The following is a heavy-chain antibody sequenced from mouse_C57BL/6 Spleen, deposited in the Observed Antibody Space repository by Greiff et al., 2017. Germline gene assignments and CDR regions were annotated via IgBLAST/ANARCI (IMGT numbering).Heavy chain of an antibody. J-gene: IGHJ4*01. CDR3: ARTNDGGAMDY. CDR2: IYTGCGST. CDR1: GYTFTSYW. Sequence: QVQLKQPGADLVKPGASVTMSCKASGYTFTSYWITWVKQRPGQGLEWIGAIYTGCGSTNYNETFKSKATLSVDTSASAAYMQLSSLTSEDSAVYCCARTNDGGAMDYWGQGTSGTVSS. D-gene: IGHD2-3*01. V-gene: IGHV1-55*01.